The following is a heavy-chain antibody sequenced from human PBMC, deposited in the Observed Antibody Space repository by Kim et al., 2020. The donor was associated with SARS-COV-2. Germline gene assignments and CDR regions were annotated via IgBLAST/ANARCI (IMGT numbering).Heavy chain of an antibody. J-gene: IGHJ4*02. Sequence: YNPSLKSRVTISVDTSKNQFSLKLSSVTAADTAVYYCARHVLGIGHYFDYWGQGTLVTVSS. CDR3: ARHVLGIGHYFDY. V-gene: IGHV4-59*08. D-gene: IGHD6-13*01.